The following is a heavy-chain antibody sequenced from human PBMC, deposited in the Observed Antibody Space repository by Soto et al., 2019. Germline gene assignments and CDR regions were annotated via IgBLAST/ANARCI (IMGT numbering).Heavy chain of an antibody. V-gene: IGHV2-5*02. CDR3: AHIWLVISPHACFDH. CDR2: IYWDDDK. D-gene: IGHD5-18*01. J-gene: IGHJ5*02. CDR1: GFSLSTSGVG. Sequence: QITLKESGPTLVKPTQTLTLTCTFSGFSLSTSGVGVGWIRQPPGKALEWLALIYWDDDKRYSPSLKSRLTIAKDHSQNQVVLTLSSMDTVDPATYYCAHIWLVISPHACFDHWGQVTLVTVAS.